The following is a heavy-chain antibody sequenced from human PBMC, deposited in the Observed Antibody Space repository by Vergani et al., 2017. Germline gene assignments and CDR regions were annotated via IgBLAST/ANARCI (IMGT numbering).Heavy chain of an antibody. V-gene: IGHV1-18*04. CDR1: GYTFTSYG. CDR3: ARDPDVVVVPAAPYFYYYYGMAV. CDR2: ISAYNGNT. Sequence: QVQLVQSGAEVKKPGASVKVSCKASGYTFTSYGISWVRQAPGQGIEWMGWISAYNGNTNYAQKLQGRVTMTTDTSTRTVYMELRSLRSDDTAVYYCARDPDVVVVPAAPYFYYYYGMAVWDQGTTVTVSS. J-gene: IGHJ6*02. D-gene: IGHD2-2*01.